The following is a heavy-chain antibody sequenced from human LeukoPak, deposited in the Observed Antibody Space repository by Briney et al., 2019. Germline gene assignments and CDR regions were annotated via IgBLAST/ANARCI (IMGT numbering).Heavy chain of an antibody. CDR2: INWNGGST. Sequence: GGSLRLSCAASGFTFDDYGMSWVRQAPGKGLEWVSGINWNGGSTGYADSVKGRFTISRDNAKNSLYLQMNSLRAEDTALYHCARDHFGVVTHGAFDIWGQGTMVTVSS. D-gene: IGHD3-3*01. V-gene: IGHV3-20*01. CDR3: ARDHFGVVTHGAFDI. J-gene: IGHJ3*02. CDR1: GFTFDDYG.